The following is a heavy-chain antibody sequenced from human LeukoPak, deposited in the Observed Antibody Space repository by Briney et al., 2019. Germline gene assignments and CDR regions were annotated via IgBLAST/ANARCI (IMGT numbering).Heavy chain of an antibody. V-gene: IGHV4-59*01. CDR1: GGSFSGYY. D-gene: IGHD4-11*01. CDR2: IYYSGST. CDR3: ARGSNVNPLS. Sequence: PSETLSLTCAVYGGSFSGYYWSWIRQPPGKGLEWIGYIYYSGSTNYNPSLKSRVTISVDTSKNQFSLKLSSVTAADTAVYYCARGSNVNPLSWGQGTLVTVSS. J-gene: IGHJ5*02.